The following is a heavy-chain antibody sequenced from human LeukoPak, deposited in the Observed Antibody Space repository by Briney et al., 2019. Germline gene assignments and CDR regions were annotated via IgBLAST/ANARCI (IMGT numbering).Heavy chain of an antibody. D-gene: IGHD2-2*01. CDR2: IYHSGST. CDR1: GGSISSGGYS. Sequence: KPSETLSLTCAVSGGSISSGGYSWSWIRQPPGKGLEWIGYIYHSGSTYYNPSLKSRVTISVDRSKNQFSLKLSSVTAADTAVYYCARFSAANAFDYWGQGTLVTVSS. CDR3: ARFSAANAFDY. V-gene: IGHV4-30-2*01. J-gene: IGHJ4*02.